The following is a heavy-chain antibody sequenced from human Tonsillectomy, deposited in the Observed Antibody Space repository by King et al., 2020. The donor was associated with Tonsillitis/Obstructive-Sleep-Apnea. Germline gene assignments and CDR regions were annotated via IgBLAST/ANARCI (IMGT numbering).Heavy chain of an antibody. CDR2: ISYDGSNK. J-gene: IGHJ5*02. CDR3: AKDFLSGYSLGVVEP. Sequence: VQLVESGGGVVQPGRSLRLSCAASGFTFSSYGMHWVRQAPGKGLEWVAVISYDGSNKYYADSVKGRFTISRDNSKNTLYLQMNSLRAEDTAVYYCAKDFLSGYSLGVVEPCGAGTPVTVSP. CDR1: GFTFSSYG. V-gene: IGHV3-30*18. D-gene: IGHD3-22*01.